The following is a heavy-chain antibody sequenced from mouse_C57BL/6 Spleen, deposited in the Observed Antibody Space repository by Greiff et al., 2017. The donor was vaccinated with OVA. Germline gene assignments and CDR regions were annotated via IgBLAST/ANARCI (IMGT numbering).Heavy chain of an antibody. Sequence: VQLQQPGTELVKPGASVKLSCKASGYTFTSYWMHWVKQRPGQGLVWIGNINPSNGGTNYNEKFKSKATLTVDKSSSTAYMQLSSLTSEDSAVYYCARSIITTVVASGYFDVWGTGTTVTVSS. CDR3: ARSIITTVVASGYFDV. V-gene: IGHV1-53*01. CDR2: INPSNGGT. CDR1: GYTFTSYW. D-gene: IGHD1-1*01. J-gene: IGHJ1*03.